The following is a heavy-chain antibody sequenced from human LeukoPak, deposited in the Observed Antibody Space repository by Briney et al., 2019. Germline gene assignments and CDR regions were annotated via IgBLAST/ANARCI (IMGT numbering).Heavy chain of an antibody. CDR2: ISSSSYI. D-gene: IGHD3-22*01. J-gene: IGHJ4*02. CDR1: GFTFSSYS. V-gene: IGHV3-21*01. Sequence: SGGSLRLSCAASGFTFSSYSMNWVRQAPGKGLEWVSSISSSSYIYYADSVKGRFTISRDNAKNSLYLQMNRLRAEDTAVYYCARDLIRYYYDSSAYYFDYWGQGTLVTVSS. CDR3: ARDLIRYYYDSSAYYFDY.